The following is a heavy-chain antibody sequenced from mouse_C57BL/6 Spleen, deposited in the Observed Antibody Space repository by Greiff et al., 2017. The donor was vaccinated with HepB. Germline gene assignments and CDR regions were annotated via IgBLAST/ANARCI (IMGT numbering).Heavy chain of an antibody. J-gene: IGHJ1*03. D-gene: IGHD1-1*01. V-gene: IGHV2-6-1*01. Sequence: QVQLKESGPGLVAPSQSLSITCTVSGFSLTSYGVHWVRQPPGKGLEWLVVIWSDGSTTYNSALKSRLSISKDNSKSQVFLKMNSLQTDDTAMYYCARHAYYGSSYAWYFDVWGTGTTVTVSS. CDR2: IWSDGST. CDR1: GFSLTSYG. CDR3: ARHAYYGSSYAWYFDV.